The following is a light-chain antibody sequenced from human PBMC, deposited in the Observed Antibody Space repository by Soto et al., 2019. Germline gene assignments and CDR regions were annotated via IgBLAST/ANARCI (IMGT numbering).Light chain of an antibody. CDR1: QSVRSK. J-gene: IGKJ2*01. Sequence: EIVMTQSPPTLSVSPGERDTLSCRGRQSVRSKLDWYQNKPVQALRLLIYGAYTRATGIPGRFSGSGSGTEFTLTISSLKSEDFEVYYFQQYNDWPPKQYTFGQGTKLEIK. CDR3: QQYNDWPPKQYT. CDR2: GAY. V-gene: IGKV3-15*01.